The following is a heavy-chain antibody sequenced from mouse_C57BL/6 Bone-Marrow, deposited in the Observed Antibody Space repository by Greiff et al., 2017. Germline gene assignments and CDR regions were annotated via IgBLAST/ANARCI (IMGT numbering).Heavy chain of an antibody. J-gene: IGHJ2*01. CDR3: ARSYACYFDY. CDR2: IDPSDSYT. CDR1: GYTFTSYW. V-gene: IGHV1-50*01. Sequence: VQLQQPGAELVKPGASVKLSCKASGYTFTSYWMQWVKQRPGQGLEWIGEIDPSDSYTNYNQKFKGKATLTVDTSSSTSYMQLISLTSEDSAVYYCARSYACYFDYWGQGTTLTVSS. D-gene: IGHD6-5*01.